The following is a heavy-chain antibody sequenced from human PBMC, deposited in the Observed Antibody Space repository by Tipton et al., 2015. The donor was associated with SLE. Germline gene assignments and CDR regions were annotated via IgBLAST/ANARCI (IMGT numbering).Heavy chain of an antibody. CDR1: GGSISSYY. Sequence: LRLSCTVSGGSISSYYWSWIRQPPGKGLEWIGYIYYSGSTNYNPSLKSRVTISVVTSKNQFSLKLSSVTAADTAVYYCARIEASYGSGSYLGCWGQGTLVTVSS. CDR3: ARIEASYGSGSYLGC. V-gene: IGHV4-59*01. D-gene: IGHD3-10*01. CDR2: IYYSGST. J-gene: IGHJ4*02.